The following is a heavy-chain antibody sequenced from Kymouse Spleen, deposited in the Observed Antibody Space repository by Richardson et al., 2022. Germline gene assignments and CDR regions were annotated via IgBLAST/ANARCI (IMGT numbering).Heavy chain of an antibody. V-gene: IGHV3-33*01. CDR1: GFTFSSYG. J-gene: IGHJ4*02. Sequence: QVQLVESGGGVVQPGRSLRLSCAASGFTFSSYGMHWVRQAPGKGLEWVAVIWYDGSNKYYADSVKGRFTISRDNSKNTLYLQMNSLRAEDTAVYYCAREGLAYCGGDCYLPFDYWGQGTLVTVSS. CDR3: AREGLAYCGGDCYLPFDY. CDR2: IWYDGSNK. D-gene: IGHD2-21*02.